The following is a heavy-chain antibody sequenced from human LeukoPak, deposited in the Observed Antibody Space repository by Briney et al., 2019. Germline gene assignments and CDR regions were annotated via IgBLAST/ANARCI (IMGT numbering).Heavy chain of an antibody. V-gene: IGHV3-23*01. CDR1: GFTFSIYV. CDR2: ISGGVGST. J-gene: IGHJ3*02. D-gene: IGHD3-16*01. Sequence: GGSLRLSCAASGFTFSIYVMTWVRQAPGKGLEWVSGISGGVGSTYSADAAKGRFTISRDNSKNTLYLQMNSLRAEDTAVYYCAKAGYDYVRGAFDIWGQGTMVTVSS. CDR3: AKAGYDYVRGAFDI.